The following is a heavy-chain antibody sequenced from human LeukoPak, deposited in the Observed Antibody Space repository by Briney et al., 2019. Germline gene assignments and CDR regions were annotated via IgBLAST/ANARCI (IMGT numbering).Heavy chain of an antibody. CDR2: INHSGST. CDR1: GGSFSGYY. CDR3: ARGPGASAGLHYYGMDL. Sequence: SETLSLTCAVYGGSFSGYYWSWIRQPPGKGLEWIGEINHSGSTNYNPSLKSRVTISVDTSKNQFSLKLSSVTAADTAVYYCARGPGASAGLHYYGMDLWGQGTTVTVSS. D-gene: IGHD1-26*01. J-gene: IGHJ6*02. V-gene: IGHV4-34*01.